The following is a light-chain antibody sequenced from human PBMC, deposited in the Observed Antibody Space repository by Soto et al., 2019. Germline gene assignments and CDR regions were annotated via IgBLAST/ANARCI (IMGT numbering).Light chain of an antibody. V-gene: IGKV3-20*01. Sequence: EVVLTQSPGTLSVSPGEGATLTCRASQSVVTNYLAWYQQKYGQSPRLLIYGALYRAPGIPDRFSGSGSGTDFSLSISRLEPEDFAVYYCQQYSWSPYTFGQGTKLEIK. CDR1: QSVVTNY. J-gene: IGKJ2*01. CDR2: GAL. CDR3: QQYSWSPYT.